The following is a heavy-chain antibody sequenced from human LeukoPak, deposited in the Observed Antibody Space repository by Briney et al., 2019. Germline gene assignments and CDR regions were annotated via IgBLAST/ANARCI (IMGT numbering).Heavy chain of an antibody. V-gene: IGHV3-23*01. CDR3: ARGHYGMDV. J-gene: IGHJ6*02. CDR1: GFTFSSHA. CDR2: ISTSGGST. Sequence: GGSLRLSCTASGFTFSSHAMSWVRQAPGKGLEWVSAISTSGGSTYYADSVKGRFTISRDNAKNSLYLQMNSLRAEDTAVYYCARGHYGMDVWGQGTTVTVSS.